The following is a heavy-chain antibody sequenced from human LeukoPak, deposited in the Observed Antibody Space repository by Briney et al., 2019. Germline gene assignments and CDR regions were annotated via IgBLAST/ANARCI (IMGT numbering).Heavy chain of an antibody. V-gene: IGHV3-7*01. Sequence: PGGSLRLSCAASGFTFSSYWMSWVRQAPGKGLEWVANIKQDGSGKYYVDFVKGRFTISRDNAKNSLYLQMNSLRAEDTAVYYCASPVVAATGSDYWGQGTLVTVSS. D-gene: IGHD2-15*01. J-gene: IGHJ4*02. CDR1: GFTFSSYW. CDR3: ASPVVAATGSDY. CDR2: IKQDGSGK.